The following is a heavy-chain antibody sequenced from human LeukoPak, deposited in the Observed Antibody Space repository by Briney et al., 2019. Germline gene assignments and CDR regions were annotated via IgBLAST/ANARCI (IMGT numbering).Heavy chain of an antibody. J-gene: IGHJ3*02. CDR2: ISSSNSYI. CDR3: ARGLIYGDDAFDI. D-gene: IGHD4-17*01. CDR1: GFTFSSYS. Sequence: GGSLRLSCAASGFTFSSYSMNWVRQAPGKGLEWVSSISSSNSYIYYADSVKGRFTISRDNAKNSLYLQMNSLRAEDTAVYYCARGLIYGDDAFDIWGQGTMVTASS. V-gene: IGHV3-21*01.